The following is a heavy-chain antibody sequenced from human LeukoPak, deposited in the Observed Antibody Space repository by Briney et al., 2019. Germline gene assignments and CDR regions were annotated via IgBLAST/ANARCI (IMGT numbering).Heavy chain of an antibody. CDR3: ASSYYYDSSGYYYGY. CDR1: GGPISSSSYY. CDR2: IYYSGST. J-gene: IGHJ4*02. D-gene: IGHD3-22*01. Sequence: SETLSLTCAVSGGPISSSSYYWGWIRQPPGKGLEWIGSIYYSGSTYYNPSLKSRVTISVDTSKNQFSLKLSSVTAADTAVYYCASSYYYDSSGYYYGYWGQGTLVTVSS. V-gene: IGHV4-39*01.